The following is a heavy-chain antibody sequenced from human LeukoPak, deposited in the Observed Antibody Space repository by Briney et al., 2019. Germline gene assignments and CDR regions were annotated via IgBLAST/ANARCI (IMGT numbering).Heavy chain of an antibody. CDR2: IYSGGST. V-gene: IGHV3-53*01. J-gene: IGHJ3*02. CDR3: ARDCIEGAIKPWGYDAFEI. D-gene: IGHD1-26*01. CDR1: GFTVSTNY. Sequence: GGSLRLSCAASGFTVSTNYMNWVRQAPGKGLEWVSVIYSGGSTYYADSVKGRFTISRDNSKNTLYLQMNSLRAEDTAVYYCARDCIEGAIKPWGYDAFEIWGQGTLVAVSP.